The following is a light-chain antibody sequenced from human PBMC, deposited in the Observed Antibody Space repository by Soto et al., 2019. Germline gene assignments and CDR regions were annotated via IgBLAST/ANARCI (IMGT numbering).Light chain of an antibody. CDR2: EVT. CDR1: SSDVGAYNY. Sequence: QSVLTQPASVSGSPGQSITISCTGTSSDVGAYNYVSWYQQHPGEAPKVMIYEVTNRPSGVSNRFSGSKSGSTASLTISGLQAEDEADYYCSSYASSDSYVFGTGTKLTVL. V-gene: IGLV2-14*01. J-gene: IGLJ1*01. CDR3: SSYASSDSYV.